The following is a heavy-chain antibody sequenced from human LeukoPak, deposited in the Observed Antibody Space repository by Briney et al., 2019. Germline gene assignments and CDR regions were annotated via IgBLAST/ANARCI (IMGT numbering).Heavy chain of an antibody. J-gene: IGHJ6*02. D-gene: IGHD3-3*01. V-gene: IGHV4-4*07. CDR3: ARDGTKDYDFWSGYYNYYYYGMDV. CDR1: GGSISSYY. CDR2: IYTSGST. Sequence: PSETLSLTCTVSGGSISSYYWSWIRQPAGKGLEWIGRIYTSGSTNYNPSLKSRVTMSVDTSKNQSSLKLSPVTAADTAVYYCARDGTKDYDFWSGYYNYYYYGMDVWGQGTTVTVSS.